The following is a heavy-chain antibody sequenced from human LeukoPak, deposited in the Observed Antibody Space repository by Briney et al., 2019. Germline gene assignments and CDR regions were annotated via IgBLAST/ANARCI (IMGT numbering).Heavy chain of an antibody. CDR2: IYHSGST. CDR3: ARSLPEGRLY. Sequence: PSETLSLTCTVSGYSISSGYYWGWIRQPPGKGLEWIGSIYHSGSTYYNPSLKSRVTISVDTSKNQFSLKLSSVTAADTAVYYCARSLPEGRLYWGQGTLVTVSS. CDR1: GYSISSGYY. D-gene: IGHD1-14*01. V-gene: IGHV4-38-2*02. J-gene: IGHJ4*02.